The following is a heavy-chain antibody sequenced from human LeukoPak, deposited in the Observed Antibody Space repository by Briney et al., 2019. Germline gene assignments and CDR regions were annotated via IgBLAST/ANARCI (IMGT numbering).Heavy chain of an antibody. CDR2: IYHSGST. Sequence: SETLSLTCAVSGGSISSSNWWSWVRQPPGKGLEWIGEIYHSGSTNYNPSLKSRVTISVDKSKNQFSLKLSSVTAADTAVYYCARMVRGSLGWFDPWGQGTLVTVSS. CDR1: GGSISSSNW. V-gene: IGHV4-4*02. J-gene: IGHJ5*02. D-gene: IGHD3-10*01. CDR3: ARMVRGSLGWFDP.